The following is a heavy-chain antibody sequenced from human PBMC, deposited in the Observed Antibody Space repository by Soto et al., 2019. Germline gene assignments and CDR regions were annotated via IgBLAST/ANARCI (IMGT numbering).Heavy chain of an antibody. J-gene: IGHJ6*03. D-gene: IGHD6-19*01. CDR2: INPSGGST. CDR3: ARVGSVAGIPHYMDV. Sequence: QVQLVQSGAEVKKPGASVKVSCKASGYTFTSYYMHWVRQAPGQGLEWMGIINPSGGSTSYAQKFQGRVTMTRDTSTSTVYMELSSLRSEDTAVYYCARVGSVAGIPHYMDVWGKGTTVTVSS. V-gene: IGHV1-46*03. CDR1: GYTFTSYY.